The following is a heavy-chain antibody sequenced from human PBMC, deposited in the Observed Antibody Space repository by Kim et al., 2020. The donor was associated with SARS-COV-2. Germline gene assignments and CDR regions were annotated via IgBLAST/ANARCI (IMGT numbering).Heavy chain of an antibody. CDR3: ARDKIAYYYDSSGYYYPPDGMDV. V-gene: IGHV4-59*01. CDR2: IYYSGST. Sequence: SETLSLTCTVSGGSISSYYWSWIRQPPGKGLEWIGYIYYSGSTNYNPSLKSRVTISVDTSKNQFSLKLSSVTAADTAVYYCARDKIAYYYDSSGYYYPPDGMDVWGQGTTVTVSS. D-gene: IGHD3-22*01. J-gene: IGHJ6*02. CDR1: GGSISSYY.